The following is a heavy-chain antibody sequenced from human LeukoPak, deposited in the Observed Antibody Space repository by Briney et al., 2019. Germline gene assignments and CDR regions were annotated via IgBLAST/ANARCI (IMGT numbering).Heavy chain of an antibody. Sequence: SVKVSCKASGYTFTNYGISWVRQAPGQGLEWMGWISAYNANTNYAQRLQGRVTMTTDTSTSTAYMELRSLRSDDTAVYFCARDYYSGSYYGDYWGQGTLVTVSS. V-gene: IGHV1-18*01. CDR3: ARDYYSGSYYGDY. J-gene: IGHJ4*02. CDR1: GYTFTNYG. CDR2: ISAYNANT. D-gene: IGHD1-26*01.